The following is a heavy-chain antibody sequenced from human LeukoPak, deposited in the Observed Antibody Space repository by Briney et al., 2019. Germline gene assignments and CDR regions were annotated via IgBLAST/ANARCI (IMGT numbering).Heavy chain of an antibody. CDR3: ARDPYSGSYGNYYYYFMDV. J-gene: IGHJ6*03. CDR1: GFTFSDYY. CDR2: ISGSGRTI. D-gene: IGHD1-26*01. Sequence: GGSLRLSCAASGFTFSDYYMSWIRQAPGKGLEWVSYISGSGRTIYYADSVKGRFTISRDNAKNSLYLQMNSLRAEDTAVYYCARDPYSGSYGNYYYYFMDVWGKGTTVTISS. V-gene: IGHV3-11*04.